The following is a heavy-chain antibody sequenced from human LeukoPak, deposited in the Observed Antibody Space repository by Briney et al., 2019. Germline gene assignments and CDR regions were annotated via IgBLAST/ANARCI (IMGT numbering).Heavy chain of an antibody. CDR1: GGSFSGYY. V-gene: IGHV4-34*01. D-gene: IGHD3-3*01. CDR3: ARGARVLRFLEWLLSAARYFDY. CDR2: INRSGST. J-gene: IGHJ4*02. Sequence: SETLSLTCAVYGGSFSGYYWSWIRQPPGKGLEWIGEINRSGSTNYNPSLKSRVTISVDTSKNQFSLKLSSVTAADTAVYYCARGARVLRFLEWLLSAARYFDYWGQGTLVTVSS.